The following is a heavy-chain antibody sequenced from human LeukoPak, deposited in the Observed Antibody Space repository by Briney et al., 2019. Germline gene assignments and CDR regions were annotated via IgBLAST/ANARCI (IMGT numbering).Heavy chain of an antibody. J-gene: IGHJ6*03. CDR3: ARAPKYYDFLNYYHYYMDV. D-gene: IGHD3-3*01. CDR1: GGTFSSYA. V-gene: IGHV1-69*01. Sequence: SVKVSCKASGGTFSSYAISWVRQAPGQGLEWMGGIIPIFGTANYAQKFQGRVTITADESTSTAYMELSSLRSEDTAVYYCARAPKYYDFLNYYHYYMDVWGKGTTVTVSS. CDR2: IIPIFGTA.